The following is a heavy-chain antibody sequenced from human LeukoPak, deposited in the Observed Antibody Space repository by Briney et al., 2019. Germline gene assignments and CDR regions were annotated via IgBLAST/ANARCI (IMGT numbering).Heavy chain of an antibody. J-gene: IGHJ4*02. CDR2: ISGSGGST. V-gene: IGHV3-23*01. CDR1: GFTFSSYA. D-gene: IGHD3-16*01. CDR3: AKVASDLGKKYYFDY. Sequence: GGSLRLSCAASGFTFSSYAMSWVRQAPGKGLEWVSAISGSGGSTYYADSVKGRFTISRDNSENTLYLQMNSLRAEDTAVYYCAKVASDLGKKYYFDYWGQGTLVTVSS.